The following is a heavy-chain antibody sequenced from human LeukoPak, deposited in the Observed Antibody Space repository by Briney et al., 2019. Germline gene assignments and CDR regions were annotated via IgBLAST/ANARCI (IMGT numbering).Heavy chain of an antibody. CDR3: ARPNWGDYYYYMDV. CDR1: GFMFSDYT. J-gene: IGHJ6*03. D-gene: IGHD7-27*01. V-gene: IGHV3-64*02. CDR2: VTGNARSK. Sequence: PGGSLRLSCAGSGFMFSDYTMHWVRQAPGKGLECVSAVTGNARSKYHADSVRGRFTIARDNSKDTLYLQMGSLRPEDTAVYYCARPNWGDYYYYMDVWGKGTTVTVSS.